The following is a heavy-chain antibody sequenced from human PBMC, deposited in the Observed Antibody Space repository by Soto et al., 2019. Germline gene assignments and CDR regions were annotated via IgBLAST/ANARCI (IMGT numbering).Heavy chain of an antibody. CDR2: MNSDGSSI. CDR1: GFTFIAYW. D-gene: IGHD2-15*01. J-gene: IGHJ4*02. V-gene: IGHV3-74*01. CDR3: ARVGCSGGSCIDY. Sequence: PGGSVRLSCAASGFTFIAYWMHWVRQTPGKGLVWVSRMNSDGSSIGYADSVKGRFTISRDNAKNTLYLQMNSLRAEDTAVYYCARVGCSGGSCIDYWGQGTLVTVSS.